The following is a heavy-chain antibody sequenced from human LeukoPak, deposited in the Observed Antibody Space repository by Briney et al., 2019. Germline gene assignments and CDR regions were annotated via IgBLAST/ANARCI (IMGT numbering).Heavy chain of an antibody. CDR2: IIPIFGTA. D-gene: IGHD5-18*01. V-gene: IGHV1-69*06. Sequence: SVKVSCKASGGTFSSYAISWARQAPGQGLERMGGIIPIFGTANYAQKFQGRVTITADKSTSTAYMELSSLRSEDTAVYYCARGSLDTAMVHFDYWGQGTLVTVSS. J-gene: IGHJ4*02. CDR1: GGTFSSYA. CDR3: ARGSLDTAMVHFDY.